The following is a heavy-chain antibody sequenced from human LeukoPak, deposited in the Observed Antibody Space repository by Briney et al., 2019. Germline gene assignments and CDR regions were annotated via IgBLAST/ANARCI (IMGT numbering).Heavy chain of an antibody. Sequence: GGSLRLSCAASGFTFSSYWMSWVRQAPEKGLEWVSAISGSGGSTYYADSVKGRFTISRDNSKNTLYLQMNSLRAEDTAVYYCAKDPLLSSSWPEYYFDYWGQGTLVTVSS. CDR2: ISGSGGST. CDR3: AKDPLLSSSWPEYYFDY. CDR1: GFTFSSYW. J-gene: IGHJ4*02. V-gene: IGHV3-23*01. D-gene: IGHD6-13*01.